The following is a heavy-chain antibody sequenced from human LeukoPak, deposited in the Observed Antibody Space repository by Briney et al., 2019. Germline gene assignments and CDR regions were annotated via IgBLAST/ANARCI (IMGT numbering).Heavy chain of an antibody. Sequence: ASVKVSCKASGYTFTGYYVHWVRQAPGQGLEWMGWINPNSGATLYAQKFQGRVTMTRDTSINTAYMELSGLRSDDTAVYYCTRAKRVIFDYWGQGTLVTVSS. J-gene: IGHJ4*02. CDR3: TRAKRVIFDY. V-gene: IGHV1-2*02. CDR2: INPNSGAT. D-gene: IGHD1-1*01. CDR1: GYTFTGYY.